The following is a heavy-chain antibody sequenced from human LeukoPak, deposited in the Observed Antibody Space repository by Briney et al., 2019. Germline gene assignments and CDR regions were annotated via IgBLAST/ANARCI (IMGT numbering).Heavy chain of an antibody. Sequence: PSQTLSLTCTVSGGSISSANYYWSWIRQPAGKGLECIGLIYTSGSTNYNPSLKSRATISVDTSKNQFSLKLSSVTAADTAVYYCARRYCTGGTCLTDWFDPWGQGTLVTVSS. CDR1: GGSISSANYY. CDR3: ARRYCTGGTCLTDWFDP. V-gene: IGHV4-61*02. D-gene: IGHD2-15*01. CDR2: IYTSGST. J-gene: IGHJ5*02.